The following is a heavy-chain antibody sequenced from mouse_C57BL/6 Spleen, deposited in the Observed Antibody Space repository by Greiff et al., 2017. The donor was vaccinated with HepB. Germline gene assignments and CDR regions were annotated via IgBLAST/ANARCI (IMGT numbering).Heavy chain of an antibody. D-gene: IGHD2-10*01. V-gene: IGHV5-4*01. CDR1: GFTFSSYA. J-gene: IGHJ4*01. CDR3: ARDPYYDDYSYYYAMDY. Sequence: EVKLVESGGGLVKPGGSLKLSCAASGFTFSSYAMSWVRQTPEKRLEWVATISECGSYTYYPDNVKGRFTISRDNAKNNLYLQISQLKSEDTAMYYCARDPYYDDYSYYYAMDYWGQGTSVTVSS. CDR2: ISECGSYT.